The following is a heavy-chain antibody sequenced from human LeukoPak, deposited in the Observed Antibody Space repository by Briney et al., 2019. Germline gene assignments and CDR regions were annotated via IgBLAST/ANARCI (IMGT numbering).Heavy chain of an antibody. D-gene: IGHD5-18*01. CDR3: AASTKHTAMVDY. Sequence: PGGSLRLSCAASGFTFSWYSMNWVRQAPGKGLEWVSSIGSSSSYIYYAESVKGRFTISRDNAKNSLHLQMNSLRAEDTAVYYCAASTKHTAMVDYWGQGTLVTVSS. V-gene: IGHV3-21*01. CDR2: IGSSSSYI. CDR1: GFTFSWYS. J-gene: IGHJ4*02.